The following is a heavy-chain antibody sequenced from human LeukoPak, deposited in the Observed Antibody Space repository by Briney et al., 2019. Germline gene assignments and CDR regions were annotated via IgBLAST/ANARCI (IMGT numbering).Heavy chain of an antibody. D-gene: IGHD3-22*01. V-gene: IGHV7-4-1*02. CDR1: GYTFTNYA. CDR2: IHPSTGNP. J-gene: IGHJ4*02. Sequence: ASVKVSCKASGYTFTNYAMNWVRQAPGQGLEWMGWIHPSTGNPTYAQGFTGRFVFSLDTSVSTAYLQISSLKTEDTAVYYCAVLSYDSSGYYYPFDYWGQGTLVIVSS. CDR3: AVLSYDSSGYYYPFDY.